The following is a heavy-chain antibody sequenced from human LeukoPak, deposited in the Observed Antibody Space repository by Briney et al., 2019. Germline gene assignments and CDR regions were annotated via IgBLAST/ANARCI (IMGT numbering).Heavy chain of an antibody. D-gene: IGHD6-13*01. CDR2: IYTTGST. J-gene: IGHJ5*02. V-gene: IGHV4-4*07. CDR1: GGPISSYY. Sequence: PSETLSLTCTVSGGPISSYYRSWIRQPAGKGLEWIGRIYTTGSTNYNPSLKSRVTMSVDTSKNQFSLTLSSVTAADTAVYYCARTHSSRYNWFDPWGQGTLVTVSS. CDR3: ARTHSSRYNWFDP.